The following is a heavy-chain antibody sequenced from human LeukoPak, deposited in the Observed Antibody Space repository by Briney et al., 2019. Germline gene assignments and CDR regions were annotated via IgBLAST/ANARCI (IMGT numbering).Heavy chain of an antibody. CDR1: GFTSSSYA. CDR2: SSGSGGST. V-gene: IGHV3-23*01. D-gene: IGHD3-10*01. J-gene: IGHJ4*02. CDR3: AKLGKSGSYYYFDY. Sequence: PGGSLRLSCAASGFTSSSYAMSWVRQAPGKGLEWVSPSSGSGGSTYYADSVKGRFTISRDNSKNTLYLQMNSLRAEDTAVYYCAKLGKSGSYYYFDYWGQGTLVTVSS.